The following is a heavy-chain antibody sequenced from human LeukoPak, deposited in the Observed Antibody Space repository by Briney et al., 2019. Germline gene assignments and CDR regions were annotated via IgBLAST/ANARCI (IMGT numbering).Heavy chain of an antibody. CDR2: ISGSGGSA. V-gene: IGHV3-23*01. CDR3: ARRGYHDYSGFDY. J-gene: IGHJ4*02. CDR1: GFTFSSYG. D-gene: IGHD3-16*01. Sequence: GGSLRLSCAASGFTFSSYGMSWVRQAPGKGLEWVSAISGSGGSAYYADSVKGRFTISRDNAKNSVYLQMKSLRVEDTAVYYCARRGYHDYSGFDYWGQGTLVTVSS.